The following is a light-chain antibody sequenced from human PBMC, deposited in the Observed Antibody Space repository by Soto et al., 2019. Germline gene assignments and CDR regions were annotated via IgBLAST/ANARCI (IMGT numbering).Light chain of an antibody. CDR3: QQYENLPT. V-gene: IGKV1-33*01. CDR2: DAS. CDR1: QNINNY. Sequence: DIQMTQSPSSLSSSLLYRFTITFQASQNINNYLNWYQQKPGRAPKLLIYDASNLEAGVPSRFRGSGSGTDFTFTISRLQPEDIATYYCQQYENLPTFGQGTRLEIK. J-gene: IGKJ5*01.